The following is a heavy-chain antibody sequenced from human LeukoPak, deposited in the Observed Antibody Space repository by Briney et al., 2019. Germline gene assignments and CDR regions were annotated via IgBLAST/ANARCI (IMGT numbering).Heavy chain of an antibody. D-gene: IGHD5-18*01. Sequence: VSGPALVKPTQTLTLTCTFSGFSLSTSGMRVSWIRQPPGKALEWLARIDWDDDKFYSTSLKTRLTIYKDTSKNQVVLTMTNMDPVDTATYYCARSSRGYSYGYPLGFDYWGQGTLVTVSS. V-gene: IGHV2-70*04. CDR3: ARSSRGYSYGYPLGFDY. CDR2: IDWDDDK. J-gene: IGHJ4*02. CDR1: GFSLSTSGMR.